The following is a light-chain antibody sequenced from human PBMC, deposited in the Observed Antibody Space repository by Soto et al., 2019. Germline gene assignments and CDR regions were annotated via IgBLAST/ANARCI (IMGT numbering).Light chain of an antibody. CDR1: QSVSNN. CDR3: QQDNEWPRT. J-gene: IGKJ4*01. CDR2: SAS. V-gene: IGKV3-15*01. Sequence: EVVMTQSPATLSVSPGERATLSCRASQSVSNNLAWYQQKPGQAPRLFIYSASTRATGIPARFSGSASGTEFTLTISSLQSEDFAVYYCQQDNEWPRTFGGGTKVATK.